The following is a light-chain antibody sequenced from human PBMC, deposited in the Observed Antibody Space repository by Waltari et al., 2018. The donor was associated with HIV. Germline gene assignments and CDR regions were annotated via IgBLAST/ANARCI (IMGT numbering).Light chain of an antibody. J-gene: IGLJ2*01. CDR3: QSADSSGSTDVL. V-gene: IGLV3-25*03. CDR2: KGN. Sequence: SYELTQSPSVSVSPGQTARITCSGDGLSKAYTSWYYQQAGQATVPVMFKGNERPSGIPERFSGSSSGTTVTLTISAVEAEDEGDYYCQSADSSGSTDVLFGGGTRLTVL. CDR1: GLSKAY.